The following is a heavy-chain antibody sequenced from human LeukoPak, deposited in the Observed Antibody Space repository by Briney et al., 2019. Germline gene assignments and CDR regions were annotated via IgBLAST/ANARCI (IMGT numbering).Heavy chain of an antibody. CDR2: IIPIFGTA. CDR1: GGTFSSYA. D-gene: IGHD3-22*01. J-gene: IGHJ1*01. CDR3: ARYYYDSSGYYYEYFQH. V-gene: IGHV1-69*05. Sequence: ASVKVSCKASGGTFSSYAISWVRQAPGQGLEWMGRIIPIFGTANYAQKFQGRVTITTDESTSTAYMELSSLRSEDTAVYYCARYYYDSSGYYYEYFQHWGQGTLVTVSS.